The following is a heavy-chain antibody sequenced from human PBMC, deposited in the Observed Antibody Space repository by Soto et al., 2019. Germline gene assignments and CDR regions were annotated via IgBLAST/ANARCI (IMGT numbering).Heavy chain of an antibody. J-gene: IGHJ4*02. Sequence: PGGSLRLSCAASGFTVSSYAMSWVRQAPGKVLEWVSAISGSGVSTYYADSVKGRFTISRDNSKNTLYLQMNSLRAEDTAVYYCAKSPGMYYYDSSGYYHYDYWGQGTLVTVSS. CDR2: ISGSGVST. CDR3: AKSPGMYYYDSSGYYHYDY. D-gene: IGHD3-22*01. V-gene: IGHV3-23*01. CDR1: GFTVSSYA.